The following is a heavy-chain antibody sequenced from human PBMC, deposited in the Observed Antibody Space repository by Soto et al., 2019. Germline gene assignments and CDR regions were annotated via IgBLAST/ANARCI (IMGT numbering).Heavy chain of an antibody. D-gene: IGHD3-22*01. J-gene: IGHJ4*02. Sequence: QVQLVQSGAEVKKPGASVKVSCKASGYTFTSYGISWVRQAPGQGLEWMGWISAYNGNTNYAQKLQGRVTMTTDTSTSTAYMELRSLRSDDTAVYYCARDLPHYDSSGYCCCYFDYWGQGTLVTGSS. CDR3: ARDLPHYDSSGYCCCYFDY. CDR2: ISAYNGNT. CDR1: GYTFTSYG. V-gene: IGHV1-18*01.